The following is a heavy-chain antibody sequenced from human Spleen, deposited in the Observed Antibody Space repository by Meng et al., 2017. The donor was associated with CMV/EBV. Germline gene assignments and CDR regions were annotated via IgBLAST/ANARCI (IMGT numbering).Heavy chain of an antibody. J-gene: IGHJ4*02. CDR3: ATVRNVVGVVLIPFDD. D-gene: IGHD3-3*01. CDR1: FKTAW. V-gene: IGHV3-15*01. Sequence: FKTAWMTWVRQTPGRGLEWVGLIKSEADGGTTEYAGPVKGRFIVSRVDSKNTLHLQMNSLQIEDTAMYYCATVRNVVGVVLIPFDDWGQGTLVTVSS. CDR2: IKSEADGGTT.